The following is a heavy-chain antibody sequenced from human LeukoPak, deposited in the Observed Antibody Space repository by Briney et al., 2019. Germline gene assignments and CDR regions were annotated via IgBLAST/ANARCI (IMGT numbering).Heavy chain of an antibody. CDR1: GYTFTSYA. CDR2: INTNTGNP. CDR3: ARGRIVGATGYFQH. V-gene: IGHV7-4-1*02. J-gene: IGHJ1*01. D-gene: IGHD1-26*01. Sequence: ASVKVSCKASGYTFTSYAMNWVRQAPGQGLEWMGWINTNTGNPTYAQGFTGRFVFSLDTSVSTVYLQISSLKAEDTVVYYCARGRIVGATGYFQHWGQGTLVTVSS.